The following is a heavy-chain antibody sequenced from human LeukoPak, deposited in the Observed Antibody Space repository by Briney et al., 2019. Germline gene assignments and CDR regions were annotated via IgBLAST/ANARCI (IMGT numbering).Heavy chain of an antibody. Sequence: ASVKVSCTASGYTFTGYYMHWVRQAPGQGLEWMGWINPNSGGTNYAQKFQGRVTMTRDTSISTAYMERSRLRPDDTAVYYCARETRGYSGYGPYYFDYWGQGTLVTVSS. CDR1: GYTFTGYY. J-gene: IGHJ4*02. CDR2: INPNSGGT. CDR3: ARETRGYSGYGPYYFDY. D-gene: IGHD5-12*01. V-gene: IGHV1-2*02.